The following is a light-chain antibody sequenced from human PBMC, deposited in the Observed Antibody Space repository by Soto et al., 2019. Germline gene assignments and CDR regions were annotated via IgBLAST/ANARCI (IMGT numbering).Light chain of an antibody. J-gene: IGKJ1*01. CDR1: QSVSSSY. Sequence: EIVLTQSPGTLSMSPGERATLSCRASQSVSSSYLAWYQQRPGQAPRLLIYDASSRATGIPDRFSGSGSGTDFTLTISRLESEDFAVYYCQQYGSSPSTFGLGTKVEIK. V-gene: IGKV3-20*01. CDR2: DAS. CDR3: QQYGSSPST.